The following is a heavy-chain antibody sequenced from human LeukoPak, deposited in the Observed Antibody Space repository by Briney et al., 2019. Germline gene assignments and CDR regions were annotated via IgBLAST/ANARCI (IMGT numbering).Heavy chain of an antibody. V-gene: IGHV3-33*01. CDR1: GFTLSRYG. CDR2: IWYDGSKK. CDR3: ARDYCSTTSCYDY. Sequence: GRSLRLSCAASGFTLSRYGMHWVRQAPGKGLEWVAVIWYDGSKKYYVDSVKGRFTISRDTSKNTLFLQMDSLRAEDTAVYYCARDYCSTTSCYDYWGQGTLVTVSS. D-gene: IGHD2-2*01. J-gene: IGHJ4*02.